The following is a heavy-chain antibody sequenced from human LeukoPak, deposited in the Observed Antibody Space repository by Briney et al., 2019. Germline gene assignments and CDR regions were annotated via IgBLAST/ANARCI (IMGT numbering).Heavy chain of an antibody. D-gene: IGHD3-22*01. V-gene: IGHV3-33*01. J-gene: IGHJ5*01. CDR3: AREYATTYYYHSSGCQDIWFDS. CDR1: GFALSSYG. CDR2: IWYDGSNK. Sequence: RRSLSPSCAASGFALSSYGMHWVRQAPGKGLEWVAVIWYDGSNKYYADTVKGRFTISRDNSKNTLYLQMNSLRAEDTAVYYCAREYATTYYYHSSGCQDIWFDSWGQASLVTVSS.